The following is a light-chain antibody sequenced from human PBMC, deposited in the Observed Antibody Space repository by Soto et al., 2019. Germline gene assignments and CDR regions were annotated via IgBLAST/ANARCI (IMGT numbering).Light chain of an antibody. CDR2: KAS. CDR3: QHYNSYSEA. V-gene: IGKV1-5*03. J-gene: IGKJ1*01. Sequence: DIQMTQSPSPLSRSVGDRSTLSCRASQTISSWLAWYQQKPGKAPKLLIYKASTLKSGVPSRFSGSGSGTEFTLTISSLQPDDFATYYCQHYNSYSEAFGQGTKVDIK. CDR1: QTISSW.